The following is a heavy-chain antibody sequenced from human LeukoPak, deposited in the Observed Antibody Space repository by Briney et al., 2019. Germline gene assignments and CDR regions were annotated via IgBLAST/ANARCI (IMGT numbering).Heavy chain of an antibody. CDR2: IKQDGGEK. CDR1: GFTFSGYW. V-gene: IGHV3-7*01. Sequence: PGGSLRLSCAASGFTFSGYWMSWLRQAPGKGLEWVANIKQDGGEKYYVDSVKGRFTISRDNAKNPLYLQMNSLRAEDTAVYYCARDPGFGQADVWGTGTTVTVSS. D-gene: IGHD3-10*01. J-gene: IGHJ6*04. CDR3: ARDPGFGQADV.